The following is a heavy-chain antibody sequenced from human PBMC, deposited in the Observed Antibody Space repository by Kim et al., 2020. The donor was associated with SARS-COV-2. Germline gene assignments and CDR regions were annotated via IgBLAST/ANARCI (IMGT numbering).Heavy chain of an antibody. Sequence: GGSLRLSCAASGFTFRDYAVSWVRQGPGKGLEWVSAISGSGDYTYYADSVRGQFTISKDNSKKTVFLQMNSLRADDTAIYFCAKERGWGSEYVDFWGQGALVTVSS. D-gene: IGHD3-10*01. CDR1: GFTFRDYA. V-gene: IGHV3-23*01. CDR3: AKERGWGSEYVDF. CDR2: ISGSGDYT. J-gene: IGHJ4*02.